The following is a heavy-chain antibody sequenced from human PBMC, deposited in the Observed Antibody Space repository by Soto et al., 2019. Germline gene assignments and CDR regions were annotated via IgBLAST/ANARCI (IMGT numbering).Heavy chain of an antibody. CDR3: AKAFFRSSWAVSAS. D-gene: IGHD2-2*01. CDR2: IIPILDTA. V-gene: IGHV1-69*01. Sequence: SVKGAWKTSGGTFSGDVIGWLSLDTGQGLEWMGGIIPILDTANYAQRFQGRVTITADESTSTAYMELSSLRSEDTALYYCAKAFFRSSWAVSASLGQRTPVTGSP. CDR1: GGTFSGDV. J-gene: IGHJ5*02.